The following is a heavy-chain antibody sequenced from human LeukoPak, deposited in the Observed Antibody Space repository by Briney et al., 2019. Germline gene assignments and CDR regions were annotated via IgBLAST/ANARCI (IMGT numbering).Heavy chain of an antibody. J-gene: IGHJ2*01. CDR1: GGSISSSNSY. V-gene: IGHV4-39*07. CDR3: ARGAFDL. CDR2: VFYSGSP. Sequence: ASETLSLTCTVSGGSISSSNSYWGWIRQPPGQGLEWIGTVFYSGSPYYNPSLKSPVTISMDTSKNQFSLNLTSVTAADTAVYYCARGAFDLWGRGTLVTVSS.